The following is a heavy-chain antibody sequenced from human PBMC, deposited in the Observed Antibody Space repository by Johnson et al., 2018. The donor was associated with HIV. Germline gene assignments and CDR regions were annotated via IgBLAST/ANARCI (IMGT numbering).Heavy chain of an antibody. CDR2: ISGSGGLT. CDR3: AKSPRFTIFGSDAFDI. V-gene: IGHV3-23*04. D-gene: IGHD3-3*01. J-gene: IGHJ3*02. CDR1: GFTFSSYA. Sequence: VQLVESGGGLVQPGGSLRLSCAASGFTFSSYAMSWVRQAPGKGLEWVSAISGSGGLTYYSDSVKGRFTISRDNSKNTLYLQMNSLRAEDTAVYYCAKSPRFTIFGSDAFDIWGQGTMVTVSS.